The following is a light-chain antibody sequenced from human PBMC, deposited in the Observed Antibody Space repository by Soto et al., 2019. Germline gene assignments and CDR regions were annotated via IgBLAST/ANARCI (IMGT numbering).Light chain of an antibody. Sequence: QSALTQPASVSGSPGQSITISCTGTSSDVGGYNYVSWYQQHPGKAPKVMIYEVSNRPSGVSNRFSGSKSGNTASLTISGLQAEDEADYYCTSFTSGSTLDVFGTGTKLTVL. CDR3: TSFTSGSTLDV. CDR2: EVS. V-gene: IGLV2-14*01. CDR1: SSDVGGYNY. J-gene: IGLJ1*01.